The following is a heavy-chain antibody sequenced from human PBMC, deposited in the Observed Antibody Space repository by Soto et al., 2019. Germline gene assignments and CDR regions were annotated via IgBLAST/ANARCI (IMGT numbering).Heavy chain of an antibody. CDR1: GFTFSRYA. J-gene: IGHJ4*02. Sequence: QVQVVESGGGVVQPGRSLRLSCAASGFTFSRYAMHWVRQAPGKGLEWVAVISYGATNKYYADSVKGRFTISRDNSMSTLYLQMTSLRTEDTAVYYCARDRGDIAGRFDYWGQGTLVTVSS. CDR3: ARDRGDIAGRFDY. V-gene: IGHV3-30-3*01. D-gene: IGHD6-6*01. CDR2: ISYGATNK.